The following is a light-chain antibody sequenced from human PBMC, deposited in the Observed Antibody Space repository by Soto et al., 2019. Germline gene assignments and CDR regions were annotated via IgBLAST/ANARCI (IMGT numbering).Light chain of an antibody. J-gene: IGKJ1*01. Sequence: DIVMTQSPDSLSVSLGERATINCKSSQSFLYSSNNKNYLAWYQHKPGQPPKLLIYWASTRLSGVPERFSGSGSGTDFTLTISSLQTEDVAVYYCQQYYSNRTFGQGTKVEIK. CDR2: WAS. V-gene: IGKV4-1*01. CDR3: QQYYSNRT. CDR1: QSFLYSSNNKNY.